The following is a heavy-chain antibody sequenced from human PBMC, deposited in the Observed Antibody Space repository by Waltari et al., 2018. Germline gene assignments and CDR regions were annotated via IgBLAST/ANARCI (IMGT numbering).Heavy chain of an antibody. Sequence: QVQLQESGPGLVKPSETLSLTCAVSGYSISSGYYWGWIRQPPGKGLEWIGSIYHSGSTYYNPSLKSRVTISVDTSKNQFSLKLSSVTAADTAVYYCARGTGMAAAGTHYFDYWGQGTLVTVSS. CDR2: IYHSGST. CDR3: ARGTGMAAAGTHYFDY. J-gene: IGHJ4*02. CDR1: GYSISSGYY. V-gene: IGHV4-38-2*01. D-gene: IGHD6-13*01.